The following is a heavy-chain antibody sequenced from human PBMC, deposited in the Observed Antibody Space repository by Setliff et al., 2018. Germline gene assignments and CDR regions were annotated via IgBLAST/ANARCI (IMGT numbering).Heavy chain of an antibody. Sequence: ASVKVSCKASRYTFNSYAMNWVRQAPGQGLEWMGWINTNTGNPTYAQGFTGRFVFSLDTSVSTAYLQISSLKAEDTAVYYCARDLSPYYGSGSYPYNFDYWGQGTLVTVS. CDR3: ARDLSPYYGSGSYPYNFDY. J-gene: IGHJ4*02. CDR1: RYTFNSYA. CDR2: INTNTGNP. V-gene: IGHV7-4-1*02. D-gene: IGHD3-10*01.